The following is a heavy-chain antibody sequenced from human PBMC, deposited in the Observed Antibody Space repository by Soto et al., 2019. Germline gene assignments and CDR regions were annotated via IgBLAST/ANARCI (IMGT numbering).Heavy chain of an antibody. CDR1: GGTFSRSG. V-gene: IGHV1-69*18. CDR2: IVPSVDTT. D-gene: IGHD1-26*01. J-gene: IGHJ6*02. CDR3: AGCPQPPATADPYDVDV. Sequence: QVQLVQSGTEVKKPGASVKVSCKASGGTFSRSGFHWVRQAPGQGLEWMGMIVPSVDTTNYAQKFQARVTISADQFTSTVYMELRSLRSEATAVYYCAGCPQPPATADPYDVDVWGHGTRVIVSS.